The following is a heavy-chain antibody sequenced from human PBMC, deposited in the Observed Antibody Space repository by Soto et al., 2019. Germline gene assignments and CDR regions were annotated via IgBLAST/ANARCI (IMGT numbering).Heavy chain of an antibody. CDR2: ISDTGSHT. CDR1: GFSFRNYA. CDR3: AKEMSIGRPYAY. D-gene: IGHD3-16*01. V-gene: IGHV3-23*01. J-gene: IGHJ4*02. Sequence: VQLLQSGGGLVQPAGSLRLSCAASGFSFRNYALSWVRLAPGKGLEWVSAISDTGSHTYYADSVKGRFTISRDNSKNTLFLQMDSLRSEDTAVYYFAKEMSIGRPYAYWGQGTLVTVFS.